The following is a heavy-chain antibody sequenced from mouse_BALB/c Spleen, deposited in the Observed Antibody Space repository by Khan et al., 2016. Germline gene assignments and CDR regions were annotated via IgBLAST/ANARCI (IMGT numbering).Heavy chain of an antibody. CDR3: ARVSTMITTRDY. V-gene: IGHV5-9-3*01. Sequence: EVELVESGGGLVKPGGSLKLSCAASGFTFSSYPMSWVRQTPEKRLEWVATISSGGSYSYYPASVKGRFNISRDNAKNTLYLQLSSLRSEDTAMYYCARVSTMITTRDYWGQGTSVTVSS. CDR1: GFTFSSYP. D-gene: IGHD2-4*01. J-gene: IGHJ4*01. CDR2: ISSGGSYS.